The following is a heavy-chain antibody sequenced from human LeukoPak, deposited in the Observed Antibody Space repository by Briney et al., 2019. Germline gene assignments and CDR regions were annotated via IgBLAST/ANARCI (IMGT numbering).Heavy chain of an antibody. Sequence: SETLSLTCTVSGGSISSSNYYWGWIRQPPGKGLEWIGSIYYSGSTYYNPSLKSRVTISVDTSKNQFSLKLSSVTAADTAVYYCARANYYDSSGVRYWGQGTLVTVSS. CDR2: IYYSGST. V-gene: IGHV4-39*07. CDR3: ARANYYDSSGVRY. D-gene: IGHD3-22*01. CDR1: GGSISSSNYY. J-gene: IGHJ4*02.